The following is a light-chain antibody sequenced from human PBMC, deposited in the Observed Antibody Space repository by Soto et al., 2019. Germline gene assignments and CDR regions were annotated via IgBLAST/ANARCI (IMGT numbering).Light chain of an antibody. CDR2: AAS. J-gene: IGKJ5*01. CDR1: QSISSY. Sequence: DIQMTQSPSSLSASVGDRVTITCRASQSISSYLNWYQQKPGKAPKLLIYAASSLQSWVPSRFSGSGSGTDFTLTISSLQPEDFATYYCHQSYSTQITCGQGTLLEIK. CDR3: HQSYSTQIT. V-gene: IGKV1-39*01.